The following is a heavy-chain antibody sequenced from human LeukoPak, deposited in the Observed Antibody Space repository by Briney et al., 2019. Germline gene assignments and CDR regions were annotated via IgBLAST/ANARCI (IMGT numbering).Heavy chain of an antibody. D-gene: IGHD5-18*01. CDR2: ISSSGGSSGRII. CDR1: GFTFSSYS. Sequence: PGGSLRLSCAASGFTFSSYSMNWVRQAPGKGLEWVSYISSSGGSSGRIIDYADSVKGRFTISRDNAKNSLYLQMNSLRAEDTAVYYCATQPPDTATSVGDGGYWGQGTLVTVSS. J-gene: IGHJ4*02. V-gene: IGHV3-48*04. CDR3: ATQPPDTATSVGDGGY.